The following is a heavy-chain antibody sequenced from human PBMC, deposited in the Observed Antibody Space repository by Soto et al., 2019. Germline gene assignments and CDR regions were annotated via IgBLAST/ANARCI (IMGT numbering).Heavy chain of an antibody. CDR3: VRQDTTGSDYYYGMDV. D-gene: IGHD3-10*01. CDR1: GYSFTSYW. CDR2: IDPSDSYT. Sequence: PGESLKISCKGSGYSFTSYWISWVRQMPGKGLEWMGRIDPSDSYTNYSPSFQGHVTISADKSISTAYLQWSSLKASDTAMYYCVRQDTTGSDYYYGMDVWGQGTTVTVS. J-gene: IGHJ6*02. V-gene: IGHV5-10-1*01.